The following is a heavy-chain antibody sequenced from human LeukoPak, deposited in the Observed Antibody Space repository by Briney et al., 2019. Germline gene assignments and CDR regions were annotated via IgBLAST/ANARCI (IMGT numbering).Heavy chain of an antibody. CDR1: GFTFSSYA. J-gene: IGHJ5*02. V-gene: IGHV3-30*04. D-gene: IGHD3-22*01. CDR3: ARDSANYYDSSGYHVT. Sequence: PGGSLRLSCAASGFTFSSYAMHWVRQAPRKGLEWVAVISYDGSNKYYADSVKGRFTISRDNSKNTLYLQMNSLRAEDTAVYYCARDSANYYDSSGYHVTWGQGTLVTVSS. CDR2: ISYDGSNK.